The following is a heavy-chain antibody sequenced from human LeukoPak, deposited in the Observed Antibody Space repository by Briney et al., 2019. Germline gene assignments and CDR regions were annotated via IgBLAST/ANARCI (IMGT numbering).Heavy chain of an antibody. J-gene: IGHJ5*02. CDR1: GGSISGYY. CDR2: ISYSGST. D-gene: IGHD1-1*01. CDR3: AREGTAGTNLNWFDP. V-gene: IGHV4-59*01. Sequence: SETLSLTCAVSGGSISGYYWSWIRQPPGKGLEWIGYISYSGSTNFNPSLKSRVTISVDTSKNQFSLKLSSVTAADTAVYYCAREGTAGTNLNWFDPWGQGTLVTVSS.